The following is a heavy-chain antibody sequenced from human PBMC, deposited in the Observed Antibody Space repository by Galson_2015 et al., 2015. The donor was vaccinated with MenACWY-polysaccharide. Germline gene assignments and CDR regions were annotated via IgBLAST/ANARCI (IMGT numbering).Heavy chain of an antibody. CDR3: ASTKAGTHYFEY. D-gene: IGHD6-19*01. CDR2: MNSNSGNT. V-gene: IGHV1-8*01. CDR1: GYTFTSYD. Sequence: SCKASGYTFTSYDINWVRQSTGQGLQWMGWMNSNSGNTGYAQDFQGRVTMTRNTSISTAYMELNSLRSEDTAVYYCASTKAGTHYFEYWGQGTLLTVSS. J-gene: IGHJ4*02.